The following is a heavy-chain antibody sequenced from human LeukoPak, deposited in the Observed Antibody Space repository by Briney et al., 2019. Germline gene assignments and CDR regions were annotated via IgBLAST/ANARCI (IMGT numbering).Heavy chain of an antibody. Sequence: PGGSLRLSCAASGFTFSNYGMHWVRQAPGKGLEWVAVIWYDGSNKYYADSVKGRFTISRDNAKNSLYLQMNSLRAEDTAVYYCAREGAVANYYYGLDVWGQGTTVTVSS. J-gene: IGHJ6*02. V-gene: IGHV3-33*08. CDR1: GFTFSNYG. CDR2: IWYDGSNK. CDR3: AREGAVANYYYGLDV. D-gene: IGHD6-19*01.